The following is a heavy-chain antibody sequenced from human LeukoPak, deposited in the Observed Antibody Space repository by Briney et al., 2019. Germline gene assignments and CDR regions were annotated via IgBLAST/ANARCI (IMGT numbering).Heavy chain of an antibody. Sequence: GGSLRLSCAASGFTFSSYWMSWVRQAPGKGLEWVADIKQDGSEKYYVDSAKGRFTISRDNAKNSLYLQMNSLRAEDTAVYYCARSGYYDFWSGRNFDYWGQGTLVTVSS. J-gene: IGHJ4*02. CDR2: IKQDGSEK. V-gene: IGHV3-7*01. CDR3: ARSGYYDFWSGRNFDY. D-gene: IGHD3-3*01. CDR1: GFTFSSYW.